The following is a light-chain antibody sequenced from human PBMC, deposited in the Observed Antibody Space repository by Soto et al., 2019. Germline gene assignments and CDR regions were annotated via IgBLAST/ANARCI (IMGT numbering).Light chain of an antibody. CDR3: QERGNWPTT. CDR2: DAS. CDR1: QSVSSY. Sequence: EIVLTQSPATLSLSPGERATLSCRASQSVSSYLAWYQQKPGQAPRLLIYDASNRATGIPARFSGSASGTDFTITSSSLEPEDFAVYYGQERGNWPTTFGQGTKVEIK. J-gene: IGKJ1*01. V-gene: IGKV3-11*01.